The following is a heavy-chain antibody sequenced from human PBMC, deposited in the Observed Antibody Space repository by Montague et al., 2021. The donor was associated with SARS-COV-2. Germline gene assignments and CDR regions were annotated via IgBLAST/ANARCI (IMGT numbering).Heavy chain of an antibody. Sequence: SETLSLTCTVSGDSISSYYWTWIRQPPGRGLEWIGYVFQSGYSNSNRSLKGRVTISIDSSKNQFSLKLSSVTAADTAVYYCARWGEYYDSPYYYYAMDVWGQGTTVTVSS. J-gene: IGHJ6*02. CDR1: GDSISSYY. CDR3: ARWGEYYDSPYYYYAMDV. D-gene: IGHD3-3*01. CDR2: VFQSGYS. V-gene: IGHV4-59*12.